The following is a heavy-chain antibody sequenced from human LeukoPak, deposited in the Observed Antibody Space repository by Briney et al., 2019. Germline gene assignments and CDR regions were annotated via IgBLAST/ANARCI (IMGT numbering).Heavy chain of an antibody. J-gene: IGHJ4*02. Sequence: SETLSLTCTVSGGSISSGGYYWSWIRQHPGKGLEWIGYIYYSGSTYYNPSLKSRVTISVDTSKNQFSLKLSSATAADTAVYYCARDQRSRLDYWGQGTLVTVSS. D-gene: IGHD5-24*01. CDR2: IYYSGST. CDR1: GGSISSGGYY. V-gene: IGHV4-31*03. CDR3: ARDQRSRLDY.